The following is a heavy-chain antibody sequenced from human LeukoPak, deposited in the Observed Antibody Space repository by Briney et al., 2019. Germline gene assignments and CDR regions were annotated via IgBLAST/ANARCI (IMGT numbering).Heavy chain of an antibody. Sequence: GGSLRLSCAASGFTFSSYAMSWVRQAPGKGLEWVSAISGSGGSIYYADSVKGRFTISRDNSKNTLYLQMNSLRAEDTAVYYCAKGREPRTIAAAGKHGFGYWGQGTLVTVSS. CDR3: AKGREPRTIAAAGKHGFGY. CDR2: ISGSGGSI. V-gene: IGHV3-23*01. J-gene: IGHJ4*02. CDR1: GFTFSSYA. D-gene: IGHD6-13*01.